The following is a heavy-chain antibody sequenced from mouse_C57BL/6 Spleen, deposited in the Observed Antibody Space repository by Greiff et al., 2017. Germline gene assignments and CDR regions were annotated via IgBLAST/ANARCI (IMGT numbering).Heavy chain of an antibody. CDR3: TLGGSYVFAY. Sequence: EVKLMESGGGLVQPGGSMKLSCVASGFTFSNYWMNWVRQSPEKGLEWVAQIRLKSDNNATHYAESVKGRFTISRDDSKSSVYLQMNNLRAEYTGIYYCTLGGSYVFAYWGQGTLVTVSA. D-gene: IGHD1-1*02. V-gene: IGHV6-3*01. CDR1: GFTFSNYW. CDR2: IRLKSDNNAT. J-gene: IGHJ3*01.